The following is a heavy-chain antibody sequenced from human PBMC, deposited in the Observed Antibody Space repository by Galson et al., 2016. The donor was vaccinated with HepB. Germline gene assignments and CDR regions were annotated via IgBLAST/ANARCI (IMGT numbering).Heavy chain of an antibody. J-gene: IGHJ4*02. CDR3: ARDGFVASRVFDS. Sequence: SLRLSCAVSGFRISNNWMTWVRQSPDKGLECVANIKPDGSEKYYVDPVKGRFTISRDNAKSSLYLQLNSLRAEDTAVYYCARDGFVASRVFDSWGQGTLVIVSS. CDR2: IKPDGSEK. D-gene: IGHD2-15*01. V-gene: IGHV3-7*03. CDR1: GFRISNNW.